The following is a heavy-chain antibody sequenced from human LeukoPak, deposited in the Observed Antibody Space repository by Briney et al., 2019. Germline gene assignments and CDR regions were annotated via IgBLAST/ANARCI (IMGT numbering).Heavy chain of an antibody. CDR3: AREAHSRHGGYGHYFDY. CDR1: GGSISSSNYY. J-gene: IGHJ4*02. D-gene: IGHD5-12*01. V-gene: IGHV4-61*02. CDR2: FYTGGTT. Sequence: PSQTLSLTCTVSGGSISSSNYYWSWIRQPAGKGLEWIGRFYTGGTTKYNPSLKSRATISADTSKNQFSLRLSSVTAADTAVYYCAREAHSRHGGYGHYFDYWGQGSLVTVSS.